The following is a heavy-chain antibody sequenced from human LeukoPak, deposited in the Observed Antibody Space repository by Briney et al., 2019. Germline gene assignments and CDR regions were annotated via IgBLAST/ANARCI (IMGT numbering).Heavy chain of an antibody. D-gene: IGHD3-22*01. J-gene: IGHJ4*02. CDR1: GFTFGDYA. V-gene: IGHV3-49*03. CDR2: IRSETYGGTT. Sequence: GGSLRLSCTASGFTFGDYAMSWFRQAPGKGLEWVGFIRSETYGGTTEYAASVKGRFSVSRDDSKSIAYLQMNSLKTEDTAVYFCTRDPAGYAYGYSFFDYWGQGTLVTVSS. CDR3: TRDPAGYAYGYSFFDY.